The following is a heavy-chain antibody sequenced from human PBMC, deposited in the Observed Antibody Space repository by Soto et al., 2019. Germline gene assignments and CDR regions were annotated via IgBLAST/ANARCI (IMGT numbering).Heavy chain of an antibody. CDR3: ARDRYYDSSGYADAFDI. J-gene: IGHJ3*02. D-gene: IGHD3-22*01. CDR1: GFTFSSYS. Sequence: VQLVESGGGLVKPGGSLRLSCAASGFTFSSYSMNWVRQAPGKGLEWVSSISSSSSYIYYADSVKGRFTISRDNAKNSLYLQMNSLRAEDTAVYYCARDRYYDSSGYADAFDIWGQGTMVTVSS. V-gene: IGHV3-21*01. CDR2: ISSSSSYI.